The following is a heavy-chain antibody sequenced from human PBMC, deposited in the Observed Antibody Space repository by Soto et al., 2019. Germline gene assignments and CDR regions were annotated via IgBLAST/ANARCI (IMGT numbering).Heavy chain of an antibody. CDR3: ARDPYGNGYGAFDI. Sequence: PGGSLRLSCAASGFTFSDNWMSWVRLSPGKGLEGVANIKHDGSDIRYVDSVKGRFTMSRDNAENSLYLQMSSLGAEDTAMYYCARDPYGNGYGAFDIWGQGTMVTVSS. J-gene: IGHJ3*02. CDR1: GFTFSDNW. V-gene: IGHV3-7*03. CDR2: IKHDGSDI. D-gene: IGHD3-22*01.